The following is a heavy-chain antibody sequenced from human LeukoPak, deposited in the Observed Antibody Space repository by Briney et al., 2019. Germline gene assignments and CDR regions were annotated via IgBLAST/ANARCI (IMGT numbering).Heavy chain of an antibody. J-gene: IGHJ6*03. D-gene: IGHD5-18*01. Sequence: SETLSLTCTVSGGSISRSSYYWGWIRQPPGKGLEWIGSIYYSGSTNYNPSLKSRVTISVDTSKNQFSLKLSSVTAADTAVYYCARGGGYSYLTKDSYYYYYYMDVWGKGTTVTVSS. CDR2: IYYSGST. CDR1: GGSISRSSYY. CDR3: ARGGGYSYLTKDSYYYYYYMDV. V-gene: IGHV4-39*07.